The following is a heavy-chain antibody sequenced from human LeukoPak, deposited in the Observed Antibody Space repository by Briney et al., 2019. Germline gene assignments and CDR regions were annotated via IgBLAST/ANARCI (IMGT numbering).Heavy chain of an antibody. CDR1: GLSFSFYA. Sequence: GPLRLSCAASGLSFSFYAMSWVRQAPGKGLEWVSSISGGGAGTYYADSVRGRFTISRDNSKNTLYLQMNSLRAEDTALYYCAKDFVRYNIQFDYWGQGALVTVSS. V-gene: IGHV3-23*01. CDR2: ISGGGAGT. CDR3: AKDFVRYNIQFDY. J-gene: IGHJ4*02. D-gene: IGHD1-1*01.